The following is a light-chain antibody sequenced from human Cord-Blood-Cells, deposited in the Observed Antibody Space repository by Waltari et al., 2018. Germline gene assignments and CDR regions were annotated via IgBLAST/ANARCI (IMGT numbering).Light chain of an antibody. Sequence: QSVLTQPPSVSAAPGQKVTISFSGSSSNIGNNYVSWYQQIPGTAPKLLIYENNKRPSGIPDRFAGSKSGTSATLGITRLQTGDEADYYCGTWDSSLSYVVFGGGTKLTVL. CDR1: SSNIGNNY. J-gene: IGLJ2*01. V-gene: IGLV1-51*02. CDR3: GTWDSSLSYVV. CDR2: ENN.